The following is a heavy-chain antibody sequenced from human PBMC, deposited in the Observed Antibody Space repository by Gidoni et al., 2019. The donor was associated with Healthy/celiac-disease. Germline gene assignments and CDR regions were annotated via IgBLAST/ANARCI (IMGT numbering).Heavy chain of an antibody. V-gene: IGHV4-39*01. CDR1: GGPISSSSYS. D-gene: IGHD6-13*01. J-gene: IGHJ6*02. CDR3: ARPIAAAGGMDV. Sequence: QPQLQESGPGLVKPSETLSPTCTASGGPISSSSYSRGWIRQPPGTGLKWIGSIYYSGGTYYNPSLKSRVTISVDTSKNQFSLKLSSVTAADTAVYYCARPIAAAGGMDVWGQGTTVTVSS. CDR2: IYYSGGT.